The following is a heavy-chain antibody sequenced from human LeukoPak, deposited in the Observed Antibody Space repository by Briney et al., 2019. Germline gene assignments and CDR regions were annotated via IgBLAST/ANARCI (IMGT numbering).Heavy chain of an antibody. D-gene: IGHD2-2*01. J-gene: IGHJ4*02. V-gene: IGHV3-23*01. CDR3: AKRESQPNYYFGY. CDR1: GFTFSSSA. Sequence: GGSLRLSCAASGFTFSSSAMRWVRQAPGNGLEWDSRIPGSGSETFYADSVKGRLTISRDNSKNTLYLLMNSLRAEDTAIYFCAKRESQPNYYFGYWGQGTLVTVSS. CDR2: IPGSGSET.